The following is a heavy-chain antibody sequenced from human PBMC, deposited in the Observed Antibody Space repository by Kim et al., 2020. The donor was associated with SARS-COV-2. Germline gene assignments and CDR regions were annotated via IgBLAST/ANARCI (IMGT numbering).Heavy chain of an antibody. CDR1: GGSFSGYY. D-gene: IGHD6-13*01. Sequence: SETLSLTCAVYGGSFSGYYWSWIRQPPGKGLEWIGEINHSGSTNYNPSLKSRVTISVDTSKNQFSLKLSSVTAADTAVYYCARGRESSTSSSGVGYWGQGTLVTVSS. CDR2: INHSGST. J-gene: IGHJ4*02. CDR3: ARGRESSTSSSGVGY. V-gene: IGHV4-34*01.